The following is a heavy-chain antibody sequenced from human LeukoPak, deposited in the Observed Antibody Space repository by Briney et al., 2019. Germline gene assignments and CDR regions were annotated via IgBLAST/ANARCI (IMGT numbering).Heavy chain of an antibody. CDR3: ARYYADYARALDI. Sequence: GRSLRLSCAVSGFTFDDYAMHWVRQVPGKGLEWVSCINWNSDSIGYADSVKCRFTISRDNSKNTLYLQMNSLRAEDTAVYYCARYYADYARALDIWGQGTMVTVSS. J-gene: IGHJ3*02. D-gene: IGHD4-17*01. CDR1: GFTFDDYA. V-gene: IGHV3-9*01. CDR2: INWNSDSI.